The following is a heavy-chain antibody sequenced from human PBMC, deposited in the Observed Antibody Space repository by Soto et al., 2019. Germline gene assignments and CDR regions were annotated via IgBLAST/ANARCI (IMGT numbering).Heavy chain of an antibody. CDR2: IIPIFGTA. V-gene: IGHV1-69*12. CDR3: ARGGYSGYDFGYYFDY. CDR1: GGTFSSYA. D-gene: IGHD5-12*01. Sequence: QVQLVQSGTEVKKPGSSVKVSCKASGGTFSSYAISWVRQAPGQGLEWMGGIIPIFGTANYAQKFQGRVTITADESTSTAYMELSSLRSEDTAVYYCARGGYSGYDFGYYFDYWGQGTLVTVSS. J-gene: IGHJ4*02.